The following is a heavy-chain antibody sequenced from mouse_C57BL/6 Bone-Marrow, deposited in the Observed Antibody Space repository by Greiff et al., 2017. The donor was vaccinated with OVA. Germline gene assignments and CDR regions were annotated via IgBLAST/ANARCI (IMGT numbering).Heavy chain of an antibody. CDR1: GYTFTSYW. CDR3: ARGGYFYAMDY. J-gene: IGHJ4*01. Sequence: QVQLQQPGAELVKPGASVKMSCKASGYTFTSYWITWVKQRPGQGLEWIGRIDPNSGGTKYNEKFKSKATLTVDKPSSTAYMQLSSLTSEDSAVYYCARGGYFYAMDYWGQGTSVTVSS. CDR2: IDPNSGGT. V-gene: IGHV1-72*01. D-gene: IGHD2-3*01.